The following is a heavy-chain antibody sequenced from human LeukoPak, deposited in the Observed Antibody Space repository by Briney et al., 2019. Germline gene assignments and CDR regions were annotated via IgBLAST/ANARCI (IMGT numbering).Heavy chain of an antibody. Sequence: PGGSLRLSCAASGFTFSSYWMTWVRQAPGKGLEWVANMNQDGSEKYYVDSVKGRFTISRDNANNSLYLQMNSLRAEDTAVYYCARDSRRSFDYWGQGTLVTVSS. V-gene: IGHV3-7*01. CDR3: ARDSRRSFDY. D-gene: IGHD1-14*01. CDR2: MNQDGSEK. CDR1: GFTFSSYW. J-gene: IGHJ4*02.